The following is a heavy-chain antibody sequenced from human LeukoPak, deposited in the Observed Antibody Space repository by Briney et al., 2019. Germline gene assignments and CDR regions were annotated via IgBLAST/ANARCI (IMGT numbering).Heavy chain of an antibody. J-gene: IGHJ4*02. CDR2: IYHSGST. CDR3: ARGTALDY. Sequence: SQTLSLTCTVPGGSISSGYYWGWIRQPPGKGLEWIGSIYHSGSTYYNPSLKSRVTISVDTSKNQFSLKLSSVTAADTAVYYCARGTALDYWGQGTLVTVSS. CDR1: GGSISSGYY. V-gene: IGHV4-38-2*02.